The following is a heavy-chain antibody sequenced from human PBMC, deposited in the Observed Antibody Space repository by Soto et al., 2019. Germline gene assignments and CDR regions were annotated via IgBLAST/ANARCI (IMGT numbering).Heavy chain of an antibody. J-gene: IGHJ6*02. V-gene: IGHV3-30-3*01. CDR3: ASIFLTGSGSRYGMDV. Sequence: GGSLRLSCAASGFTFSSYAMHWVRQAPGKGLEWVAVISYDGSNKYYADSVKGRFTISRDNSKNTLYLQMNSLRAEDTAVYYCASIFLTGSGSRYGMDVWGQGTTVTVSS. CDR1: GFTFSSYA. D-gene: IGHD3-10*01. CDR2: ISYDGSNK.